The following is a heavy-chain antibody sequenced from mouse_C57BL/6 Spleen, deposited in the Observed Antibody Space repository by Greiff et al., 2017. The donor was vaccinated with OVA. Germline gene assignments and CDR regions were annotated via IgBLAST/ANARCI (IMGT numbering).Heavy chain of an antibody. CDR3: ARHEAGDGYHQDD. CDR2: ISSGGSYT. J-gene: IGHJ2*01. V-gene: IGHV5-6*02. CDR1: GFTFSSYG. D-gene: IGHD2-3*01. Sequence: DVMLVESGGDLVKPGGSLKLSCAASGFTFSSYGMSWVRQTPDKRLEWVATISSGGSYTYYPDSVKGRFTISRDNAKNTLYLQMSSLKSEDTAMYYCARHEAGDGYHQDDWGQGTTLTVSS.